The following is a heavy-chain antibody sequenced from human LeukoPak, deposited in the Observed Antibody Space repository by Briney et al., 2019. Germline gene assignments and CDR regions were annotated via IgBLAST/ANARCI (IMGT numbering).Heavy chain of an antibody. V-gene: IGHV3-7*01. CDR2: IKQDGSDK. D-gene: IGHD6-19*01. J-gene: IGHJ3*02. CDR3: ATKIAVAGNAFDI. CDR1: GFTFSSYW. Sequence: GGSLRLSCAASGFTFSSYWMSWVRQAPGKGLEWVANIKQDGSDKYYVDSVKGRFTISRDNAKNSLYLQMNSLRAEDTAVYYCATKIAVAGNAFDIWGQGTMVTVSS.